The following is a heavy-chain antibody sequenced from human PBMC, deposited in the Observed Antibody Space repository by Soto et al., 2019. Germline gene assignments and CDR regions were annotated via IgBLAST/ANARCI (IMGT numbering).Heavy chain of an antibody. CDR1: GFTFSTYA. Sequence: QMQLVESGGGVVQPGRSLRLSCAASGFTFSTYALHWARQAPGKGLEWVAVISHDGSNKYYADFVKGRFTISRDNSKNTLYLEMNTLRAEDTAVYYCARAAATMTTIYYFDYWGQGTLVTVSS. V-gene: IGHV3-30-3*01. CDR2: ISHDGSNK. D-gene: IGHD3-3*01. J-gene: IGHJ4*02. CDR3: ARAAATMTTIYYFDY.